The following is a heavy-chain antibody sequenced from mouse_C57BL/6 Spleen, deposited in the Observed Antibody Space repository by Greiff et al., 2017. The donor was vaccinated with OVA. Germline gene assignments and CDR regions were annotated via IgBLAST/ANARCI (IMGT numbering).Heavy chain of an antibody. CDR1: GFTFSSYA. J-gene: IGHJ2*01. V-gene: IGHV5-9-1*02. CDR2: ISSGGDYI. Sequence: EVNVVESGEGLVKPGGSLKLSCAASGFTFSSYAMSWVRQTPEKRLEWVAYISSGGDYIYYADTVKGRFTISRDNARNTLYLQMSSLKSEDTAMYYCTREGGGYYYDYWGQGTTLTVSS. CDR3: TREGGGYYYDY.